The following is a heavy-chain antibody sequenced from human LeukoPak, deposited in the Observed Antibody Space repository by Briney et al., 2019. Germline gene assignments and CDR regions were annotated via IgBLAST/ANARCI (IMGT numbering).Heavy chain of an antibody. J-gene: IGHJ4*02. CDR3: ARDYSGSYYRNTFDY. Sequence: ASVKVSCKASGYTFTSYAMHWVRQAPGQRLEWMGWINTGNGNTKYSQKFQGRVTITRDTSASTAYMELSSLRSEDTAVYYCARDYSGSYYRNTFDYWGQGTLVTVSS. V-gene: IGHV1-3*04. D-gene: IGHD1-26*01. CDR1: GYTFTSYA. CDR2: INTGNGNT.